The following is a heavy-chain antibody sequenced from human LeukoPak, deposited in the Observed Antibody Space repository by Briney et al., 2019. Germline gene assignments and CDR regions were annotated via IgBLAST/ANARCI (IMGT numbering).Heavy chain of an antibody. D-gene: IGHD5-12*01. CDR3: ARVSGYDWESFYDY. CDR1: GGSISSYY. V-gene: IGHV4-59*01. Sequence: SETLSLTCIVSGGSISSYYWSWIRQPPGKGLEWIGYIYYSGSTNYNPSLKSRVTISVDTSKNQFSLKLNSVTAADTAVYYCARVSGYDWESFYDYWGQGTLVTVSS. CDR2: IYYSGST. J-gene: IGHJ4*02.